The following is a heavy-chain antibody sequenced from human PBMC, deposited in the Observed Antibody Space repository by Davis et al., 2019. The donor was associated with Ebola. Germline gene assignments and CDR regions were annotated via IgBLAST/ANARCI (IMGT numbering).Heavy chain of an antibody. CDR1: GYSFTSYW. J-gene: IGHJ3*02. Sequence: GESLKISCKGSGYSFTSYWIGWVRQAPGQGLEWMGWINPNSGGANYAQKFQGRVTMTRDTSISTGYMELSRLRSDDTAVYYCARQPTVVTETDAFDIWGQGTMVTVSS. CDR3: ARQPTVVTETDAFDI. V-gene: IGHV1-2*02. CDR2: INPNSGGA. D-gene: IGHD4-23*01.